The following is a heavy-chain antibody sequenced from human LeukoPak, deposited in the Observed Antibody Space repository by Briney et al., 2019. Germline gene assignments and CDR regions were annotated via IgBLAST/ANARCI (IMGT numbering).Heavy chain of an antibody. Sequence: GASVKASCKASGYTFTGYYMHWVRQAPGQGLEWMGWINPNNGGTHYAQKFQGRVTMTRDTSISTAYMELSRLRSDDTAVYYCAREPGDGGYDNFDYWGQGTLVTVSS. D-gene: IGHD5-12*01. CDR2: INPNNGGT. J-gene: IGHJ4*02. CDR1: GYTFTGYY. CDR3: AREPGDGGYDNFDY. V-gene: IGHV1-2*02.